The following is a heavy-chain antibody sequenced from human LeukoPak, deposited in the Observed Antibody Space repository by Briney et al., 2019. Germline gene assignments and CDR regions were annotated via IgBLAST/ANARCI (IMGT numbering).Heavy chain of an antibody. Sequence: ASVKVSCKASGYTSTSYGISWVRQAHGQGLEWMGWISAYNGNTNYAQKLQGRVTMTTDTSTSTAYMELRSLRSDDTAVYYCARVIGSPPYYYYYYMDVWGKGTTVTVSS. CDR3: ARVIGSPPYYYYYYMDV. CDR2: ISAYNGNT. D-gene: IGHD3-10*01. V-gene: IGHV1-18*01. CDR1: GYTSTSYG. J-gene: IGHJ6*03.